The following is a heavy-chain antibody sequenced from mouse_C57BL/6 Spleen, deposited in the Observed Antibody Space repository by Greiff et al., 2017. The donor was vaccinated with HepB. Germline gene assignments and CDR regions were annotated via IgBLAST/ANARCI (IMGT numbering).Heavy chain of an antibody. J-gene: IGHJ4*01. D-gene: IGHD1-1*01. CDR3: ARMGTTVVANYAMDY. CDR2: IYGDDDK. Sequence: QVTLKESGPGILQSSQTLSLTCSFSGLSLSTSGMGVSWIRQPSGKGLEWLAHIYGDDDKRYNPSLKSRLTISKDTSRNQVFLKITSVDTADTATYYCARMGTTVVANYAMDYWGQGTSVTVSS. CDR1: GLSLSTSGMG. V-gene: IGHV8-12*01.